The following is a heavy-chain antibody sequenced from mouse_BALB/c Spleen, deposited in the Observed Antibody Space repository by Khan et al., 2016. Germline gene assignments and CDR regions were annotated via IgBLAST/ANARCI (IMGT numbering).Heavy chain of an antibody. D-gene: IGHD1-1*01. CDR2: ILPGSGST. V-gene: IGHV1-9*01. J-gene: IGHJ3*01. Sequence: QVQLKQSGAELMKPGASVKISCKATGYTFSSYWIEWVKQRPGHGLEWIGEILPGSGSTNYNEKFKGKATFTADTSSNTAYMQLSSLTSEDCADYYWERWSTVARFAYWGQGTLVTVS. CDR3: ERWSTVARFAY. CDR1: GYTFSSYW.